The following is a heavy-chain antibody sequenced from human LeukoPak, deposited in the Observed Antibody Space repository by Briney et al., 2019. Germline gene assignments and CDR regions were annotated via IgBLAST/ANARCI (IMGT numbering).Heavy chain of an antibody. CDR3: ARDGSYHNYFDY. V-gene: IGHV3-53*01. D-gene: IGHD1-26*01. J-gene: IGHJ4*02. CDR2: IYSGGST. CDR1: GFTVSSNY. Sequence: PGGSLRLSCAVSGFTVSSNYMSWVRQAPGKGLEWVSVIYSGGSTYYADSVKGRFTISRDSSKNTLYLQMNSLRAEDTAVYYCARDGSYHNYFDYWGQGTLVTVSS.